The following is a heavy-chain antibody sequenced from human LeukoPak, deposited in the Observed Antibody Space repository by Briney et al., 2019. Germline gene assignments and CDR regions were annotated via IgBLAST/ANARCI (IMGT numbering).Heavy chain of an antibody. Sequence: GGSLRLSCAASGFTFSSYEMNWVRQAPGKGLEWVSYISSSGSSIYYADSGKGRFTISRDNAKNSLYLQMNSLRAEDTAGYYXXXXPAPITAXRYQFDYWGQGTLVTVSS. J-gene: IGHJ4*02. CDR3: XXXPAPITAXRYQFDY. V-gene: IGHV3-48*03. CDR2: ISSSGSSI. CDR1: GFTFSSYE. D-gene: IGHD6-13*01.